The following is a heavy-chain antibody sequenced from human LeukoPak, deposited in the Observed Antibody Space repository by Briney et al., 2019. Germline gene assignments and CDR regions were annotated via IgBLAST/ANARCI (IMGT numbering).Heavy chain of an antibody. CDR3: ARGPSKGMVRGVSLDY. D-gene: IGHD3-10*01. J-gene: IGHJ4*02. V-gene: IGHV1-2*02. CDR1: GYTFTVYY. Sequence: GASVKVSCKASGYTFTVYYMHWVRQAPGQGLEWMGWINPNSGGTNYAQKFQGRVTMTRDTSISTAYMELSRLRSDDTAVYYCARGPSKGMVRGVSLDYWGQGTLVTVSS. CDR2: INPNSGGT.